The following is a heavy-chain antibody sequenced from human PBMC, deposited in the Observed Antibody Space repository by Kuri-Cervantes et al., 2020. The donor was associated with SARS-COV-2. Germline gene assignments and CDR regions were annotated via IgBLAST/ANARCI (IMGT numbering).Heavy chain of an antibody. V-gene: IGHV4-39*01. J-gene: IGHJ5*01. Sequence: PETLSLTCTVSGGSISSSSYYWGWIRQPPGKGLEWIGSIYYSGSTYYNPSLKSRVTISVDTSKNLFPLKLSSVTAADTAVYYCARGPPTIFGVVINREYWFDPWGQGTLVTVSS. CDR2: IYYSGST. CDR3: ARGPPTIFGVVINREYWFDP. CDR1: GGSISSSSYY. D-gene: IGHD3-3*01.